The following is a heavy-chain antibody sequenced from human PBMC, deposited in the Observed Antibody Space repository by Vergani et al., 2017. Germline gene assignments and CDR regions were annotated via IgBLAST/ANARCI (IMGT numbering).Heavy chain of an antibody. CDR2: INPNSGGT. J-gene: IGHJ3*02. V-gene: IGHV1-2*02. D-gene: IGHD2-2*01. CDR1: GYTFTGYY. CDR3: ARVLGPYCSSTSCYGAFDI. Sequence: QVQLVQSGAEVKKPGASVKVSCTASGYTFTGYYMHWVRQAPGQGLEWMGWINPNSGGTNYAQKFQGRVTMTRDTSISTAYMELSRLRSDDTAVYYCARVLGPYCSSTSCYGAFDIWGQGTMVTVSS.